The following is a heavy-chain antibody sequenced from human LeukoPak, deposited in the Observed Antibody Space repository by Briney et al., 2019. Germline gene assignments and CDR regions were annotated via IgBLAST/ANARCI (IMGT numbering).Heavy chain of an antibody. CDR3: VKDIQLST. CDR1: GFTFSSYA. CDR2: ISGSGGST. Sequence: GGSLRLSCAASGFTFSSYAMSWVRQAPGKGLEWVSAISGSGGSTYYADSVKGRFTISRDNSNHTLSLQMNSLRVEDTAIYYCVKDIQLSTWGLGTMVTVSS. D-gene: IGHD5-24*01. V-gene: IGHV3-23*01. J-gene: IGHJ3*01.